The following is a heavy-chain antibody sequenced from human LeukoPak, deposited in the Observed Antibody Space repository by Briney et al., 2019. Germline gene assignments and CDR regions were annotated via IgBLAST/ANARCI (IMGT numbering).Heavy chain of an antibody. Sequence: PSEALSLTCAVYGESFSGYYWSWIRQPPGKGLEWIGEINHSGSTNYNPSLKSRVTISVDTSKNQFSLKLSSVTAADTAVYYCARAGDCSSTSCYPTADFDYWGQGTLVTVSS. CDR3: ARAGDCSSTSCYPTADFDY. CDR1: GESFSGYY. D-gene: IGHD2-2*01. V-gene: IGHV4-34*01. J-gene: IGHJ4*02. CDR2: INHSGST.